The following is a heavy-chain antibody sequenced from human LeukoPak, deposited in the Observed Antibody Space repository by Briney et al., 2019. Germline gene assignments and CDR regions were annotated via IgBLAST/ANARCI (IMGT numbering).Heavy chain of an antibody. CDR1: GYTFTSYY. Sequence: GASVKVSCKASGYTFTSYYMHWVRQAPGQGLEWMGIINPSGGSTSYAQKFQGRVTMTRDMSTSTVYMELSSLRSEDTAVYYCARDGYSSGPYYYYYMDAWGKGTTATVSS. J-gene: IGHJ6*03. CDR2: INPSGGST. D-gene: IGHD6-19*01. CDR3: ARDGYSSGPYYYYYMDA. V-gene: IGHV1-46*01.